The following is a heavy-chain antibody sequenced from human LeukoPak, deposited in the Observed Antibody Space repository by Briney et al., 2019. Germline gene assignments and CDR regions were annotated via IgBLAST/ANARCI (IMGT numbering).Heavy chain of an antibody. V-gene: IGHV1-18*01. CDR1: GYTVTSYG. J-gene: IGHJ4*02. Sequence: ASVKVSCKASGYTVTSYGISWVRQATGQGLEWMGWISAYNGNTNYAQKLQGRVTMTTDTSTSTAYMELRSLRSDDTAVYYCARDPGYYDFWSGPPYYFDYWGQGTLVTVSS. D-gene: IGHD3-3*01. CDR2: ISAYNGNT. CDR3: ARDPGYYDFWSGPPYYFDY.